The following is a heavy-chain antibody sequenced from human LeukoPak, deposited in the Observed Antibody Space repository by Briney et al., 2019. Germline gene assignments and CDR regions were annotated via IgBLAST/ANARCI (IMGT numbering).Heavy chain of an antibody. Sequence: SETLSLTCTVSGGSISSSSYYWGWIRQPPGKGLEWIGSIYYSGSTNYNPSLKSRVTISVDTSKNQFSLKLSSVTAADTAVYYCARGVAFFDYWGQGTLVTVSS. J-gene: IGHJ4*02. D-gene: IGHD2-21*01. CDR1: GGSISSSSYY. CDR2: IYYSGST. CDR3: ARGVAFFDY. V-gene: IGHV4-39*07.